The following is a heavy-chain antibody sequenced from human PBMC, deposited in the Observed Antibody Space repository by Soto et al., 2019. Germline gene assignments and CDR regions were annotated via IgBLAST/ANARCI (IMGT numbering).Heavy chain of an antibody. CDR1: GGSISSSSYY. CDR2: IYYSGST. V-gene: IGHV4-39*02. D-gene: IGHD2-2*01. CDR3: VRDLGPKVPAAIGDDY. J-gene: IGHJ4*02. Sequence: KPSETLSLTCTVSGGSISSSSYYWGWIRQPPGKGLEWIGSIYYSGSTYYNPSLKSRVTISVDTSKNQFSLKLSSVTAADTAVYYCVRDLGPKVPAAIGDDYWGQGTLVTVS.